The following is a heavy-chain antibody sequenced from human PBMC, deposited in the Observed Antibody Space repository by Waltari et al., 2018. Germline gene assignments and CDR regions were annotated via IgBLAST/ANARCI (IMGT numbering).Heavy chain of an antibody. J-gene: IGHJ2*01. D-gene: IGHD3-10*01. V-gene: IGHV1-24*01. CDR1: GYTLTELS. CDR2: FDPEDGET. CDR3: ATPSYDYGSGSYRPRRGYWYFDL. Sequence: QVQLVQSGAEVKKPGASVKVSCKVSGYTLTELSMHWVRQAPGKGLEWMGGFDPEDGETIYAQQFQGRVTMTEDTSTDTAYMGLSSLRSEDTAVYYCATPSYDYGSGSYRPRRGYWYFDLWGRGTLVTVSS.